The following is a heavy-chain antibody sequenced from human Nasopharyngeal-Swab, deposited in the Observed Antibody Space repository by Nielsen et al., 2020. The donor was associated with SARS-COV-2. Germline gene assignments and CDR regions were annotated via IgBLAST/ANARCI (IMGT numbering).Heavy chain of an antibody. V-gene: IGHV7-4-1*02. CDR3: ARGRYYGSGSYYNWFDP. Sequence: ASVKVSCKASGYTFTSYAMNWVRQAPGQGLEWMGWINTNTGNPTYAQGFTGRFVFSLDTSVSTAYQQISSLKAEDTAVYYCARGRYYGSGSYYNWFDPWGQGTLVTVSS. CDR1: GYTFTSYA. CDR2: INTNTGNP. D-gene: IGHD3-10*01. J-gene: IGHJ5*02.